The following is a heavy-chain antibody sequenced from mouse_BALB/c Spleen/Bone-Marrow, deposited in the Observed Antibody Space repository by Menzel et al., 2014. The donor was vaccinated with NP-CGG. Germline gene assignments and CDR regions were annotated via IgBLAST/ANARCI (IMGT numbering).Heavy chain of an antibody. D-gene: IGHD2-14*01. CDR1: GYTFTSYW. CDR2: INPSTTYS. V-gene: IGHV1-7*01. CDR3: ALYYRYDYFDY. J-gene: IGHJ2*02. Sequence: QVQLKQSGAELAKPGASVKMSCKASGYTFTSYWMHWVEQRPGQGLEWIGYINPSTTYSAYNQKFKDKATLTADKSSSTAYMQLSSLTSEDSAVNYCALYYRYDYFDYWGQGTSLTVSS.